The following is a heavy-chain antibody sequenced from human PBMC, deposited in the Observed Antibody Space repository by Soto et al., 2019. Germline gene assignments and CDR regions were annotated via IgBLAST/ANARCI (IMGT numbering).Heavy chain of an antibody. D-gene: IGHD3-22*01. V-gene: IGHV4-39*01. CDR3: ARDYFDSSDYTTNWFDP. CDR1: GDSISNSRFY. J-gene: IGHJ5*02. CDR2: IYHTGNA. Sequence: SETLSLTCGVSGDSISNSRFYWAWIRQTPEEGLEWIGSIYHTGNAYYNPSLKSRVTTSVDTSKNQFSLKVTSVTAADTALYYCARDYFDSSDYTTNWFDPWGQGTLVTVSS.